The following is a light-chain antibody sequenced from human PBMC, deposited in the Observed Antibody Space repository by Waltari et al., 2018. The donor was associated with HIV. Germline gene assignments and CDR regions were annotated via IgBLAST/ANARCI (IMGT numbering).Light chain of an antibody. V-gene: IGKV2-30*01. CDR1: QSLVYRDGNTY. CDR2: KVS. J-gene: IGKJ2*01. Sequence: DVVMTQSPLSLPVTLGPPASISCRSSQSLVYRDGNTYLIWFQQRPGQSPRRLIYKVSNRDSGVPDRFSGSGSGTDFTLKISRVEAEDVGVYYCMQGTHWPYTFGQGTKLKI. CDR3: MQGTHWPYT.